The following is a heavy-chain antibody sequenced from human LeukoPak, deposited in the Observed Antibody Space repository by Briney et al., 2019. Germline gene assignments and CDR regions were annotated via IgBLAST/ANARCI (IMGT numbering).Heavy chain of an antibody. V-gene: IGHV4-34*01. Sequence: SETLSLTCAVYGGSFSGYYWSWIRQPPGKGLEWIGEINHSGSTNYNPSLKSRVTMSVDTSKNQFSLKLSSVTAADTAVYYCARGHLSYYYDSSGPGFDYWGQGTLVTVSS. J-gene: IGHJ4*02. CDR1: GGSFSGYY. CDR3: ARGHLSYYYDSSGPGFDY. CDR2: INHSGST. D-gene: IGHD3-22*01.